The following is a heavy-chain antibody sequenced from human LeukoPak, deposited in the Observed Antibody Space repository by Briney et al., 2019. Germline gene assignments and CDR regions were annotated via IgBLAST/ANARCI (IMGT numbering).Heavy chain of an antibody. D-gene: IGHD3-16*02. CDR2: ICHSGSS. V-gene: IGHV4-38-2*01. Sequence: PSETLSLTCAVSGYSISSGYYWGWIRQPPGKGLEWIGSICHSGSSYYNPSLKSRVIISVDTSKNQFSLKLSSVTAADTAVYYCARGVYDYVWGSYRFDYWGRGTLVTVSS. CDR3: ARGVYDYVWGSYRFDY. CDR1: GYSISSGYY. J-gene: IGHJ4*02.